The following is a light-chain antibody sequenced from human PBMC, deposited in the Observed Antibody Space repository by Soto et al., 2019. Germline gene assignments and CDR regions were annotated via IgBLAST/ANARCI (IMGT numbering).Light chain of an antibody. V-gene: IGKV3-15*01. Sequence: EIVMTQSPATLSVSPGERATLSCRASQSVSSNLASYQQKPRPDPRLLIFATSTRATGIPARFSGSGSGTEFTLTISSLQYEDFAVYYCQQYNYWPPWTFGQGTKVDIK. J-gene: IGKJ1*01. CDR2: ATS. CDR1: QSVSSN. CDR3: QQYNYWPPWT.